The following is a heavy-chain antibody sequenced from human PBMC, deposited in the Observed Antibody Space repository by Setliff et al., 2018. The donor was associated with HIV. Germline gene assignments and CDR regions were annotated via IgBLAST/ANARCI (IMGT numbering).Heavy chain of an antibody. Sequence: SETLSLTCTVSGGSISSGDYYWSWIRQPPGKGLEWIGYIYYSGSTYYNPSLKSRVTISLDTSKNQFPLNLSSVTAADTAVYYCARWEWGWPVDYWGQGTLVTV. V-gene: IGHV4-30-4*08. CDR3: ARWEWGWPVDY. J-gene: IGHJ4*02. D-gene: IGHD3-3*01. CDR1: GGSISSGDYY. CDR2: IYYSGST.